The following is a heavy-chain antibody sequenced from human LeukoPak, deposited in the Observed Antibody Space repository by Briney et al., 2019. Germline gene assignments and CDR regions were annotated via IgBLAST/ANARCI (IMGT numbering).Heavy chain of an antibody. CDR2: ISAYNGNT. CDR3: ARTRANYYYYYMDV. Sequence: GASVKVSCKASGYTFTSYGISWVRQAPGQGLEWMGWISAYNGNTNYAQKLQGRVTMTTDTSTSTAYMELRSLRSDDTAVYYCARTRANYYYYYMDVWGKGTTVTISS. V-gene: IGHV1-18*01. J-gene: IGHJ6*03. CDR1: GYTFTSYG.